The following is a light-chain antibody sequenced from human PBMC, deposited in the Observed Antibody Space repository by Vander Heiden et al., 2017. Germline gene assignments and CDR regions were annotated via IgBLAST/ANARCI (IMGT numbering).Light chain of an antibody. CDR2: GAS. CDR3: QQDNNWPYT. CDR1: QSVSSN. Sequence: EIVMTQSPATLSVSPGERATLSCRASQSVSSNLAWYQQKPGQAPRLLIYGASTRATGIPASFSGSGSGTEFTLTISSLQSEDFAVYYCQQDNNWPYTFGQGTKMXIK. V-gene: IGKV3-15*01. J-gene: IGKJ2*01.